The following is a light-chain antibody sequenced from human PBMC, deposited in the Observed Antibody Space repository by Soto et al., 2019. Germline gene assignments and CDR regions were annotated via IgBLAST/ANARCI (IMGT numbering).Light chain of an antibody. CDR2: DAS. CDR1: QSLNNR. Sequence: DIQLTQSPSTLSAAVGDRVTITCRASQSLNNRLAWYQQKPGKAPXXLIYDASTLESGVSSRFSGTGSETECTLTITDLQADDLATDFCHQYKTYSTFGQGTKVDIK. CDR3: HQYKTYST. V-gene: IGKV1-5*01. J-gene: IGKJ1*01.